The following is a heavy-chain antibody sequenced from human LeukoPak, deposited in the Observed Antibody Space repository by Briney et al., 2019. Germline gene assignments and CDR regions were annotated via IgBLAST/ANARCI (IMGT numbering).Heavy chain of an antibody. CDR3: ATYRQVLLPFES. CDR2: IRYDGSNK. CDR1: GFTFSSYA. V-gene: IGHV3-30*02. D-gene: IGHD2-8*02. J-gene: IGHJ4*02. Sequence: GGSLRLSCAASGFTFSSYAMHWVRQAPGKGLEWVAFIRYDGSNKYYADSVKGRFTISRDNSKNTLYLQMNSLRAEDTAIYYCATYRQVLLPFESWGQGTLVTVSS.